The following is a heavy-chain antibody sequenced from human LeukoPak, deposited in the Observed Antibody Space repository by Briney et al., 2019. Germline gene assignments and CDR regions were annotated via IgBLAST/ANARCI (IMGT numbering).Heavy chain of an antibody. V-gene: IGHV3-7*01. CDR1: GFTFSSYE. D-gene: IGHD6-19*01. J-gene: IGHJ5*01. Sequence: GGSLRLSCAASGFTFSSYEMNWVRQAPGKGLEWVANIKQDGSEKWYVDSVKGRFTISRDNAKNSLYLQMNSLRVEDTAVYYCARGFRSGYNSRWFDYWGQGTLVTVSS. CDR2: IKQDGSEK. CDR3: ARGFRSGYNSRWFDY.